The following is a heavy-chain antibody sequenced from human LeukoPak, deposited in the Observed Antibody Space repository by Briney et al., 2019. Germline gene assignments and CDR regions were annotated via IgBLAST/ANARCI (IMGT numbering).Heavy chain of an antibody. Sequence: SETLSLTCTVSGGSISSYYWSWIRQPPGKGLEWIGYIYYSGSTNYNPSLKSRVTISADTSKNQFSLKLSSVTAADTAVYYCARGEDWKSTTFDYWGQGTLVTVAS. V-gene: IGHV4-59*01. CDR2: IYYSGST. J-gene: IGHJ4*02. CDR3: ARGEDWKSTTFDY. CDR1: GGSISSYY. D-gene: IGHD1-1*01.